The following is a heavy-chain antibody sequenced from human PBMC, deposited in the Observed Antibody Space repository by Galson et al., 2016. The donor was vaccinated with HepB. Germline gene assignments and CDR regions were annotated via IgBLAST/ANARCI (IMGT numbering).Heavy chain of an antibody. Sequence: SETLSLTCAVSGASISDSNWWTWVRQVPGKGLEWIGEIYHTGTSNNNPFLSSRFTLSVDKSRNQFSLNLTSVTAADTAVYYCARASIIPGARMIFDPWGQGTLVTVS. CDR3: ARASIIPGARMIFDP. CDR1: GASISDSNW. J-gene: IGHJ5*02. D-gene: IGHD2-2*01. CDR2: IYHTGTS. V-gene: IGHV4-4*02.